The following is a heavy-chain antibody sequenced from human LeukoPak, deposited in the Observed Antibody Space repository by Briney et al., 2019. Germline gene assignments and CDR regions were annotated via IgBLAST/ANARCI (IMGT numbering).Heavy chain of an antibody. CDR2: MSLNIGSI. D-gene: IGHD2-2*01. CDR3: AKVILGYCSSTSCSQFDY. CDR1: VFTFADYA. J-gene: IGHJ4*02. Sequence: PGRSLRLSCAVSVFTFADYAMHWGREAPGKGLGWVSGMSLNIGSIGYADSVKGRFTISRDNAKNSLYLQMNSLRAEDTALYYCAKVILGYCSSTSCSQFDYWGQGTLVTVSS. V-gene: IGHV3-9*01.